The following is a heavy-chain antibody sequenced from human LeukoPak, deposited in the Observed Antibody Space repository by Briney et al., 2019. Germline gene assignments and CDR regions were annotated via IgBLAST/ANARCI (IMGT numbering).Heavy chain of an antibody. V-gene: IGHV3-23*01. Sequence: GGSLRLPCAASGFTFRNFAMSWVRQAPGKGLEWVSHITNNSDSTYYADSVNGRFTVSRENSNNILYLQLDSLRAEDAAVYYCAKDFWSGNYQSGGLDVWAQGSTVTVSS. CDR3: AKDFWSGNYQSGGLDV. D-gene: IGHD3-3*01. CDR1: GFTFRNFA. CDR2: ITNNSDST. J-gene: IGHJ6*02.